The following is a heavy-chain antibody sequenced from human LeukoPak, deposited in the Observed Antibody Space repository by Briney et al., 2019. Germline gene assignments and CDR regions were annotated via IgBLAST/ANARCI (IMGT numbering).Heavy chain of an antibody. CDR2: INHSGST. J-gene: IGHJ5*02. CDR3: ARRGLRFLESVKYSWFDP. V-gene: IGHV4-34*01. D-gene: IGHD3-3*01. Sequence: PSETLSLTCAVDGGSFSGYYWTWIRQPPGKGLEWIGEINHSGSTNYNPSLKSRVTISVDTSKSQFSLKLSSVTAADTAIYFCARRGLRFLESVKYSWFDPWGQGTLVTVSS. CDR1: GGSFSGYY.